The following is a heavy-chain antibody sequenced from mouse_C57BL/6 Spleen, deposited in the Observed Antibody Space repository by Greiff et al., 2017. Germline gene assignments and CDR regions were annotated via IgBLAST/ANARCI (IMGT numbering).Heavy chain of an antibody. V-gene: IGHV1-64*01. D-gene: IGHD2-14*01. CDR3: ARWVRDYFDY. Sequence: QVQLQQPGAELVKPGASVKLSCKASGYTFTSYWMPWVKQRPGQGLEWIGMIHPNSGSTNYNEKFKSKATLTVDKSSSTAYMQLSSLTSEDSAVYYCARWVRDYFDYWGQGTTLTVSS. J-gene: IGHJ2*01. CDR1: GYTFTSYW. CDR2: IHPNSGST.